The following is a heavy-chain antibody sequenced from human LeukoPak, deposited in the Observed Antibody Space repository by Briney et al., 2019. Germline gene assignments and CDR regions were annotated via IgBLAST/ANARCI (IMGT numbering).Heavy chain of an antibody. D-gene: IGHD1-1*01. CDR2: IKVEGSDK. CDR1: ALTFSSYR. CDR3: ARELNWDADY. V-gene: IGHV3-7*04. J-gene: IGHJ4*02. Sequence: GGCLRLSCAASALTFSSYRMNWGRQAPGKGRGWVAPIKVEGSDKYHVDSVKARFPISRDNARNSLYLQMNSLRAEDTAVYYCARELNWDADYWGQGTLVTVSS.